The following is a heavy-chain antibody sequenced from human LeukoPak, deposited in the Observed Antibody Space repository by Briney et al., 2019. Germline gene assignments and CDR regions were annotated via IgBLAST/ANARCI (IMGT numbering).Heavy chain of an antibody. V-gene: IGHV1-2*02. D-gene: IGHD4/OR15-4a*01. CDR3: ASGDYGDPPLNY. CDR2: INPNTGGT. Sequence: GASVKVSCKASGYTFTSYYMHWVRQAPGQGLQWMGWINPNTGGTNYAQKFQGRVTMTRDTPISTAYMELSRLRSDDTAVYYCASGDYGDPPLNYWGQGTLVTVSS. J-gene: IGHJ4*02. CDR1: GYTFTSYY.